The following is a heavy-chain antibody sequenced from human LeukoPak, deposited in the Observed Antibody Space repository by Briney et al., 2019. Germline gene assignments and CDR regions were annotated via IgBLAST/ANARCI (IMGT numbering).Heavy chain of an antibody. Sequence: SETLSLTCTVSGGSISSYYWSWIRQPPGKGLEWIGYIYYSGSTNYNPSLKSRVTISVDTSKNQFSLKLSSVTAADTAVYYGARTLHYYDSSVSTDAFDIWGQGTMATVSS. D-gene: IGHD3-22*01. CDR2: IYYSGST. CDR1: GGSISSYY. CDR3: ARTLHYYDSSVSTDAFDI. V-gene: IGHV4-59*08. J-gene: IGHJ3*02.